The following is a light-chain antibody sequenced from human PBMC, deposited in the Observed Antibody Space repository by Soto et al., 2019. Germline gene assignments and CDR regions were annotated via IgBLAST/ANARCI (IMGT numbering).Light chain of an antibody. CDR3: QQRSNWPPTWT. V-gene: IGKV3-11*01. CDR2: DAS. J-gene: IGKJ1*01. CDR1: QSVRSY. Sequence: EIVLTRSPATLSLSPGERATLSCRASQSVRSYLAWYQQKPGQAPRLVIFDASNRATGIPARFSGSGSGTDFTLIISDLEPEDFAVYYCQQRSNWPPTWTFGQGTKVEIK.